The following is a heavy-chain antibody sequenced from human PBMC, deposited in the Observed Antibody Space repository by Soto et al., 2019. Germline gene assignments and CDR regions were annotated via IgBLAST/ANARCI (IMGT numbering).Heavy chain of an antibody. CDR2: ISAGNDNT. CDR3: AREGTLGLAPDY. V-gene: IGHV1-3*05. J-gene: IGHJ4*02. CDR1: GYIISSLA. D-gene: IGHD6-19*01. Sequence: QVQLVQSGTEEKKPGASVKVSCKASGYIISSLAMHWVRQAPGQGLEWMGWISAGNDNTKISQKFQGRVTITRGTSASTVDMELRSLTSEDTAVYYCAREGTLGLAPDYWGQGTLVAVSS.